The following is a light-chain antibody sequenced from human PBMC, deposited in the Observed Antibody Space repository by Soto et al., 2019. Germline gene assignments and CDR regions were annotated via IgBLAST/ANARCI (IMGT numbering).Light chain of an antibody. Sequence: EMVLTQSPGTLSLSPGERATLSCRASQSVSSSYLVWYQQKPGQAPRLLIYGASSRATGIPDRFSGSGSGTDFTLTITRLEAEDFAVYYCQQYGTSPRTFGQGTKLEIK. CDR2: GAS. CDR3: QQYGTSPRT. J-gene: IGKJ2*01. CDR1: QSVSSSY. V-gene: IGKV3-20*01.